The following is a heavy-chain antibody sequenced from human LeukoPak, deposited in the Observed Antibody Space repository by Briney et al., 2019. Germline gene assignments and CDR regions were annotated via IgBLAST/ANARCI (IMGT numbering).Heavy chain of an antibody. CDR3: ARVVAAAAWLDP. CDR2: IYYSGST. Sequence: PSETLSLTCTVSGASITTYNWAWIRQPPGKGLEWIGYIYYSGSTKYNPSLKSRVTISVDTSKKQFSLKVSAVTAAGTALYYCARVVAAAAWLDPWGQGILVTVSP. J-gene: IGHJ5*02. D-gene: IGHD6-13*01. V-gene: IGHV4-59*01. CDR1: GASITTYN.